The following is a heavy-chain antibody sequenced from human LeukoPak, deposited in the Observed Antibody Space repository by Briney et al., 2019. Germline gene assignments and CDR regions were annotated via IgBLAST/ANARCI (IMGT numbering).Heavy chain of an antibody. CDR1: GFTFSSYA. D-gene: IGHD6-19*01. CDR2: IYSGGST. J-gene: IGHJ4*02. Sequence: PGGTLRLSCAASGFTFSSYAMSWVRQAPGKGLEWVSVIYSGGSTYYADSVKGRFTISRDNSKNTLYLQMNSLRAEDTAVYYCAREDHIAVAGSFDYWGQGTLVTVSS. CDR3: AREDHIAVAGSFDY. V-gene: IGHV3-66*01.